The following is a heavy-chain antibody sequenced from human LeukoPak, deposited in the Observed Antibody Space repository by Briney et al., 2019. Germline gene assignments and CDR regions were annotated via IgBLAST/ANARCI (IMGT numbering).Heavy chain of an antibody. CDR1: GFTFSSYA. CDR3: AKDYGSGSYPDY. Sequence: GGSLRLSCAASGFTFSSYAMSWVRQAPGKGLEWVSAISGSGGSTYYADSVKGRFTISRDNSKNTLYLQMNSLRTEDTAVYYCAKDYGSGSYPDYWGQGTLVTVSS. V-gene: IGHV3-23*01. CDR2: ISGSGGST. D-gene: IGHD3-10*01. J-gene: IGHJ4*02.